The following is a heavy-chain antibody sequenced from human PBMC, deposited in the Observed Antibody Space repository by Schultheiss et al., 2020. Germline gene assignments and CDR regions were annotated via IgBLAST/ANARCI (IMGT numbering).Heavy chain of an antibody. CDR3: ARTRSDAFDI. CDR2: IYYSGSI. J-gene: IGHJ3*02. Sequence: SQTLSLTCSVSGGSISSYYWNWIRQPPGKGLEWIGYIYYSGSINYNPSLKSRVTISVDTSKHQFSLKLSSVTAADTAVYYCARTRSDAFDIWGQGTMVTVS. V-gene: IGHV4-59*01. CDR1: GGSISSYY.